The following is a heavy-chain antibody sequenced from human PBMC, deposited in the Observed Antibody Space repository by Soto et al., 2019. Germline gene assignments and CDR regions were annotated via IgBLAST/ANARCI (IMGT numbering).Heavy chain of an antibody. V-gene: IGHV1-69*06. CDR2: IIPIFGTA. CDR1: GGTFSSYA. D-gene: IGHD3-3*01. J-gene: IGHJ4*02. CDR3: ARGVRLRFFEWLPSL. Sequence: SVKVSCKASGGTFSSYAISWVRQAPGKGLEWMGGIIPIFGTANYAQKFQGRVTITADKSTSTAYVELSSLRSEDTAVYYCARGVRLRFFEWLPSLWGQGTLVTVAS.